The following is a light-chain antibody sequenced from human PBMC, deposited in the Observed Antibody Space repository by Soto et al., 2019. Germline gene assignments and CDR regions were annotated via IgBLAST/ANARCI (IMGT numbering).Light chain of an antibody. Sequence: DIQMTQSPSSLSASVGDTVTITCRASQTITRHLNWYQQKPGKAPKLMIYAASTLRSGFPSRFSGSGSGTDFTLTISSLQPEDFATYYCQQSDTTPLFTFGPGTKVDIK. CDR3: QQSDTTPLFT. V-gene: IGKV1-39*01. CDR1: QTITRH. J-gene: IGKJ3*01. CDR2: AAS.